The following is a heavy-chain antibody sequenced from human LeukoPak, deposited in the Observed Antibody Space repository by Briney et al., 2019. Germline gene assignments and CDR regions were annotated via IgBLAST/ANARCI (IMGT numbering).Heavy chain of an antibody. Sequence: GGSLRLSCAASGFTFSSYAMSWVRQAPGKGLEWVSAISVSGGSTYYADSVKGRFTISRDNSKNTLYLQMNSLRAEDTAVYYCAKDPVTGMYRTNWFDPWGQGTLVTVSS. CDR1: GFTFSSYA. CDR2: ISVSGGST. J-gene: IGHJ5*02. D-gene: IGHD1-20*01. CDR3: AKDPVTGMYRTNWFDP. V-gene: IGHV3-23*01.